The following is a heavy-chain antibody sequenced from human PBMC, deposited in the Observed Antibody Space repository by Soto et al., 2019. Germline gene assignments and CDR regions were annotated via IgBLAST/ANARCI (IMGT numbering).Heavy chain of an antibody. D-gene: IGHD1-26*01. J-gene: IGHJ4*02. Sequence: QVPLVESGGGVVQPGRSLRLSCAASGFTFSHYAMHWVRQAPGKGLEWVALMSYDGSNEYYADSVKGRFTISRDNSNNTLDLQMNSLRAEDTAVYYCAKDGSHTFDYWGQGTLVTVSS. CDR1: GFTFSHYA. V-gene: IGHV3-30*18. CDR3: AKDGSHTFDY. CDR2: MSYDGSNE.